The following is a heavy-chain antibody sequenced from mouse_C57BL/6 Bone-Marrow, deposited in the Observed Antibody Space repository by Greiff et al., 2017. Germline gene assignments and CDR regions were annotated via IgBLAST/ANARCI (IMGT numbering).Heavy chain of an antibody. J-gene: IGHJ2*01. V-gene: IGHV1-18*01. CDR1: GYTFTDYN. CDR2: INPNNGGT. Sequence: VQLQQSGPELVKPGASVKIPCKASGYTFTDYNMDWVKQSHEQSLEWIGDINPNNGGTIYNQKFKGKATLTVDTSSSTAYMELPSLTSNDTAVYYCAMHPLRSAGYVYFDDWGQGTTLTVSS. D-gene: IGHD3-2*02. CDR3: AMHPLRSAGYVYFDD.